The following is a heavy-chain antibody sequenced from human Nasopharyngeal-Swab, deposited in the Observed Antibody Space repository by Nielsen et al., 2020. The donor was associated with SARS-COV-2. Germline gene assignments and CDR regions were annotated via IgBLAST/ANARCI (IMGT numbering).Heavy chain of an antibody. V-gene: IGHV4-30-4*01. CDR2: IYYSGST. D-gene: IGHD6-19*01. Sequence: IRQPPGKGLEWIGYIYYSGSTYYNPSLKSRVTISGDTSKNQFSLKRSSVTAADTAVYYCARDSGVAGTKYYYYGMDVWGQGTTVTVSS. CDR3: ARDSGVAGTKYYYYGMDV. J-gene: IGHJ6*02.